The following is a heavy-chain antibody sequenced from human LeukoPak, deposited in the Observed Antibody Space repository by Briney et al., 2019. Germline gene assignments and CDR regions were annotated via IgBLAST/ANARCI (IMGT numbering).Heavy chain of an antibody. CDR2: IYYSGNT. Sequence: PSETLSLTRTLSGDSTSRYYWSWVRQPPGKGLEWIGYIYYSGNTNLNPSLKSRLTMSIDTSKNQFSLNLSSVTAADTAVYYCARVGSGHFDLWGQGTLVTVSS. CDR1: GDSTSRYY. V-gene: IGHV4-59*01. CDR3: ARVGSGHFDL. D-gene: IGHD2-15*01. J-gene: IGHJ4*02.